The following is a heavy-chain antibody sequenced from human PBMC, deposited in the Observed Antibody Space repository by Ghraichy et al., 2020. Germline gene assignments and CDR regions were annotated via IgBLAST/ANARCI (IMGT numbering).Heavy chain of an antibody. D-gene: IGHD2-2*02. CDR1: GFIFSSYG. J-gene: IGHJ3*02. Sequence: GGSLRLSCAASGFIFSSYGMHWVRQAPGKGLEWVAFIRYDGSNKYYADSVKGRFTISRDSSKNTLYLQMNSLRAEDTAVYYCASRYCSSTSCYSVDAFDIWCQGTMVTVSS. CDR3: ASRYCSSTSCYSVDAFDI. V-gene: IGHV3-30*02. CDR2: IRYDGSNK.